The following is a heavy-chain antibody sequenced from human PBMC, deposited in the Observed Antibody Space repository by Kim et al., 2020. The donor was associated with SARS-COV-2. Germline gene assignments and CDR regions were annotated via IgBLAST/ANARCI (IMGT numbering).Heavy chain of an antibody. CDR1: GFTFSSYS. CDR3: AILPPIFGVVGDADY. D-gene: IGHD3-3*01. J-gene: IGHJ4*02. V-gene: IGHV3-21*01. Sequence: GGSLRLSCAASGFTFSSYSMNWVRQAPGKGLEWVSSISSSSSYIYYADSVKGRFTISRDNAKNSLYLQMNSLRAEDTAVYYCAILPPIFGVVGDADYWGQGTLVTVSS. CDR2: ISSSSSYI.